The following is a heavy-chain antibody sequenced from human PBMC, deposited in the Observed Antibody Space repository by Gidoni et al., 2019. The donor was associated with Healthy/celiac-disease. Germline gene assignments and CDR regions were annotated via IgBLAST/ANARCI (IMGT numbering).Heavy chain of an antibody. Sequence: QLQLQESGPGLVKPSETLSLTCTVSGGSISSSSYYWGWIRQPPGKGLEWIGSIYYSGSTYYTPSLKSRVTISVDTSKNQFSLKLSSVTAADTAVYYCARLAIKAEVAYDYWGQGTLVTVSS. CDR1: GGSISSSSYY. CDR2: IYYSGST. CDR3: ARLAIKAEVAYDY. V-gene: IGHV4-39*07. J-gene: IGHJ4*02.